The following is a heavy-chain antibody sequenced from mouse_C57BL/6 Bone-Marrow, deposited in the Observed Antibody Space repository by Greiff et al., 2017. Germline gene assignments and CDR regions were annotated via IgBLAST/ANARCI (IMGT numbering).Heavy chain of an antibody. D-gene: IGHD2-4*01. V-gene: IGHV5-17*01. Sequence: EVKLMESGGGLVKPGGSLKLSCAASGFTFSDYGMHWVRQAPEKGLEWVAYISSGSSTIYYADTVKGRFTISRDNAKNTLFLQMTSLRSEDTAMYYCARSYYDYSYAMDYWGQGTSVTVSS. J-gene: IGHJ4*01. CDR3: ARSYYDYSYAMDY. CDR2: ISSGSSTI. CDR1: GFTFSDYG.